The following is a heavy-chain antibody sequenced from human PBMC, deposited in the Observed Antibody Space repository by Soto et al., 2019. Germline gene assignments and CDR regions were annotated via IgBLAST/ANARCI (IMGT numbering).Heavy chain of an antibody. D-gene: IGHD2-15*01. V-gene: IGHV1-3*01. CDR2: INPDKGNT. Sequence: AAVKVSCKAWGYTFSNYPIHWVRQAPGQSLEWLGWINPDKGNTKYSQTFQGRVTITRDTSAKTAYVELSSLISEDTAVYYCARDSGIVALYPLAVWGQRTTVTVSS. J-gene: IGHJ6*02. CDR3: ARDSGIVALYPLAV. CDR1: GYTFSNYP.